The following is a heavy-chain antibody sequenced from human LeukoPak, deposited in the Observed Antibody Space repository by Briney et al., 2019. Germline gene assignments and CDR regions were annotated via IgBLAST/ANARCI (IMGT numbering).Heavy chain of an antibody. V-gene: IGHV1-69*13. Sequence: SVTVSCKASGGTFSSYAISWVRQAPGQGLEWMGGIIPIFGTANYAQKFQGRVTITADESTSTAYMELSSLRSEDTAVYYCARDLRGSGYSPYFAYWGQGTLVTVSS. CDR3: ARDLRGSGYSPYFAY. D-gene: IGHD3-22*01. CDR1: GGTFSSYA. CDR2: IIPIFGTA. J-gene: IGHJ4*02.